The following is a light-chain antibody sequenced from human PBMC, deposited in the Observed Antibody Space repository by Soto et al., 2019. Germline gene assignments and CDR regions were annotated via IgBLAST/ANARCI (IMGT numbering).Light chain of an antibody. Sequence: DIQLTQSPSFLSASVGDRVTITCRASQGISKDLAWYQQKPGKAPELLIFAASRLQPGVPLRFSGSGSGTEFTLTISSLQPEDFASYCCQQFHAYPRTFGQGTKVEVK. CDR1: QGISKD. CDR2: AAS. J-gene: IGKJ1*01. CDR3: QQFHAYPRT. V-gene: IGKV1-9*01.